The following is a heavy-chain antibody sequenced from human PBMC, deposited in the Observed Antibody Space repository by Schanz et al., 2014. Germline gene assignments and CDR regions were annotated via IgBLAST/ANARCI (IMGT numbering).Heavy chain of an antibody. V-gene: IGHV3-66*01. J-gene: IGHJ4*02. D-gene: IGHD3-9*01. CDR3: AKQIHYDILTVTRN. Sequence: EGQLAESGGGLVQPGGSLRLSCAVSGFTVSSNHMSWVRQAPGKGLEWVSVIYSGIGAYYADSVKDRFTVSRDNSKNTLYLQMNSLRAEDTAVYYCAKQIHYDILTVTRNWGQGTLVTDSS. CDR2: IYSGIGA. CDR1: GFTVSSNH.